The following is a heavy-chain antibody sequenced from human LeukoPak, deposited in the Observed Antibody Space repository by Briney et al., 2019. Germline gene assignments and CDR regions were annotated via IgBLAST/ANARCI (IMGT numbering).Heavy chain of an antibody. Sequence: GGSLRLSCAASGFTFSSYGMSWVRQAPGKGLEWVSSISTSDSYVYYGDSVRGRFTISRDNTKNSVYLQMNSLRVEDTAVYYCAGEVVDVDTTMTNYYYYMDVWGKGTTVTVSS. CDR1: GFTFSSYG. CDR3: AGEVVDVDTTMTNYYYYMDV. CDR2: ISTSDSYV. D-gene: IGHD5-18*01. V-gene: IGHV3-21*01. J-gene: IGHJ6*03.